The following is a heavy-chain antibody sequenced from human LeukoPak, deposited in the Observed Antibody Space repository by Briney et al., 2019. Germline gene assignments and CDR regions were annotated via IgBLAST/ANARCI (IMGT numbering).Heavy chain of an antibody. D-gene: IGHD4-17*01. J-gene: IGHJ4*02. V-gene: IGHV4-31*03. CDR1: GGSISSGGYS. CDR3: ARSTTVTTAYYFDY. Sequence: SETLSLTCTVSGGSISSGGYSWSWIRQHPGKSLEWIGYIYYSGSTYYNPSLKSRVTISVDTSKNQFSLKLSSVTAADTAVYYCARSTTVTTAYYFDYWGQGTLVTVSS. CDR2: IYYSGST.